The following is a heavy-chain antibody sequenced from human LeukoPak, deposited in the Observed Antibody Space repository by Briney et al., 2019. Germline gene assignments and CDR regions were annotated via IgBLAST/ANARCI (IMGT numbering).Heavy chain of an antibody. J-gene: IGHJ2*01. V-gene: IGHV4-34*01. CDR2: INHSGST. CDR1: GGSFSGYY. CDR3: ARTPQSRDGYYIYWYFDL. Sequence: PSETLSLTCAVYGGSFSGYYWSWIRQPPGKGLEWIGEINHSGSTNYNPSLKSRVTISVDTSKNQFSLKLSSVTAADTAVYYCARTPQSRDGYYIYWYFDLWGRGALVTVSS. D-gene: IGHD5-24*01.